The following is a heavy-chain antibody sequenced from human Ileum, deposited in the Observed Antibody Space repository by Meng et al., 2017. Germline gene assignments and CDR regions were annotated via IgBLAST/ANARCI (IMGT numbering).Heavy chain of an antibody. CDR2: INPKSGDT. CDR3: ARNFRDY. J-gene: IGHJ4*02. Sequence: QVQLVRSGAEVREPGASVKVSCKASGYTFSDYYIPWVRQAPGQGLEWMGRINPKSGDTNFAQKFQGRVTMTRDTSISTAYLELSRLRSDDTAVYFCARNFRDYWGQGTLVTVSS. CDR1: GYTFSDYY. V-gene: IGHV1-2*06.